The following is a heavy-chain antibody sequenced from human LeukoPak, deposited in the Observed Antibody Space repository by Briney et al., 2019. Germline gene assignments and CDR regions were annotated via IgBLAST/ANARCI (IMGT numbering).Heavy chain of an antibody. CDR1: GFTFSGFA. J-gene: IGHJ4*02. D-gene: IGHD5-12*01. V-gene: IGHV3-9*01. CDR3: AKDFRGNHYFDY. CDR2: ISWDNGAI. Sequence: TGGSLRLSCAASGFTFSGFAMHWVRQAPGKGLEWVSGISWDNGAIGYADSVKGRFTISRDNAKNSLYLQMNSLRPEDTALYSCAKDFRGNHYFDYWGQGTLVTVSS.